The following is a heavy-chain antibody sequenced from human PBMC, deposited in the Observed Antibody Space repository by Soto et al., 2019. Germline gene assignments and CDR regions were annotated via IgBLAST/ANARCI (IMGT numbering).Heavy chain of an antibody. CDR3: GRGGSYGDFFDY. V-gene: IGHV4-59*01. Sequence: SETLSLTCTVSGGSMSSSYWTWIRQSPGKGLEWIGYIYYTGSTKYNPSFKSRVTISLDTSKNQFSLRLTSVTSADTAVYYCGRGGSYGDFFDYWGQGAQVTVSS. CDR2: IYYTGST. D-gene: IGHD4-17*01. J-gene: IGHJ4*02. CDR1: GGSMSSSY.